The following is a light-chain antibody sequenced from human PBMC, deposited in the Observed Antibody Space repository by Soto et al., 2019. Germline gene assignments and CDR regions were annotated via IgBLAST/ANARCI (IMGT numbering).Light chain of an antibody. CDR3: QQYNDNWT. CDR1: QSSSSW. J-gene: IGKJ1*01. V-gene: IGKV1-5*03. CDR2: KAS. Sequence: DIQMTQSPSTLSASVGDRVTITCRASQSSSSWLAWYQQKPGTAPKLLIYKASTVQSGVPSRFSGSGSGTEFTLTISSLQRDDSATYYCQQYNDNWTFGQGTKVE.